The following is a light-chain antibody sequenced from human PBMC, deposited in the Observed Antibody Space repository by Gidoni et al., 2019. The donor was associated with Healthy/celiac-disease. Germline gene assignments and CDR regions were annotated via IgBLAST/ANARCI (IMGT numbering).Light chain of an antibody. V-gene: IGKV3-11*01. Sequence: EIVLTHSPATLSLSPGERATPSRRASQSVSSYLAWYQQKPGQAPRLLIYDASHRATGIPARFSGSGSGTGFTLTISSLEPEDFAVYYCQQRGNWPPLTFGGGTKVEIK. J-gene: IGKJ4*01. CDR2: DAS. CDR1: QSVSSY. CDR3: QQRGNWPPLT.